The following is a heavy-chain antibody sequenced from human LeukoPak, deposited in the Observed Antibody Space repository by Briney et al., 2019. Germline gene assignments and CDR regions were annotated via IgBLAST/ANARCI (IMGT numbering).Heavy chain of an antibody. CDR2: ISGSGGST. J-gene: IGHJ4*02. D-gene: IGHD4/OR15-4a*01. CDR3: AKAPNYVFDY. Sequence: GRSLRLSCAASGFTFSSYAMSWVRQAPGKGLEWVSAISGSGGSTYYTDSVKGRFTISRDNSKNTLYLQMNSLRAEDTAVYYCAKAPNYVFDYWGQGTLVTVSS. CDR1: GFTFSSYA. V-gene: IGHV3-23*01.